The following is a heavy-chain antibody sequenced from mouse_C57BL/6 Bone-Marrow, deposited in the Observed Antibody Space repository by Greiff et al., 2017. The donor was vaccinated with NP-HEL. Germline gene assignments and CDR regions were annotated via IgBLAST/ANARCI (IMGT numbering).Heavy chain of an antibody. CDR3: ANPYYSNYVAWFAY. Sequence: VQLQQPGAELVRPGTSVKLSCKASGYTFTSYWMHWVKQRPGQGLEWIGVIDPSDSYTNYNQKFKGKATLTVDTSSSTAYMQLSSLTSEDSAVYYCANPYYSNYVAWFAYWGQGTLVTVSA. CDR2: IDPSDSYT. CDR1: GYTFTSYW. J-gene: IGHJ3*01. D-gene: IGHD2-5*01. V-gene: IGHV1-59*01.